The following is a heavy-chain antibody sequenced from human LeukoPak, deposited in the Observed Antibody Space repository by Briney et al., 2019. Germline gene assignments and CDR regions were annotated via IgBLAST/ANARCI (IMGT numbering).Heavy chain of an antibody. CDR3: ARGWVMITFGGVIVPNWFDP. J-gene: IGHJ5*02. D-gene: IGHD3-16*02. CDR2: IWYDGSNK. Sequence: GGSLRLSCAASGFTFSSYGMHWVRQAPGKGLEWVAVIWYDGSNKYYADSVKGRFTISRDNSKNTLYLQMNSLRAEDTAVYYCARGWVMITFGGVIVPNWFDPWGQGTLVTVSS. V-gene: IGHV3-33*01. CDR1: GFTFSSYG.